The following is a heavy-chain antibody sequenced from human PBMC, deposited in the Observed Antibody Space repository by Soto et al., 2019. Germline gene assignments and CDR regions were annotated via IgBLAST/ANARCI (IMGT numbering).Heavy chain of an antibody. CDR1: GFNFDNYG. D-gene: IGHD3-16*01. V-gene: IGHV3-30*18. CDR3: AKDRGGGTFYTPLAF. Sequence: LRLSCQASGFNFDNYGMHWVRQAPGKGLEWAAVITYDGSFQYYADSVKGRFTISRDNSKNTLSLHLNTLKPEDTAVYHCAKDRGGGTFYTPLAFWGQGTLVTVSS. CDR2: ITYDGSFQ. J-gene: IGHJ4*02.